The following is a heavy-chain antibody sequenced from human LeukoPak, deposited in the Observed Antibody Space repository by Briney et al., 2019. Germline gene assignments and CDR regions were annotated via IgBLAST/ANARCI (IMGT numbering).Heavy chain of an antibody. Sequence: GGSLRLSCVGSGFTFSRYWMHWVRQAPGKGLVWVSRMNTDGSRTDYADSVKGRFTISRDNAKNTLYLQMNSLGAEDTAVCSCASDFGGSDDYWGQGTLVTVSS. J-gene: IGHJ4*02. CDR3: ASDFGGSDDY. CDR1: GFTFSRYW. V-gene: IGHV3-74*01. CDR2: MNTDGSRT. D-gene: IGHD2-15*01.